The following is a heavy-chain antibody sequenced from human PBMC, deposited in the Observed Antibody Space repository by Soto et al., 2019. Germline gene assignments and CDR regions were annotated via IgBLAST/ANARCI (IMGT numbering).Heavy chain of an antibody. CDR1: GFTFSSYG. J-gene: IGHJ4*02. Sequence: EVQLLESGGGLVQPGGSLRLSCAASGFTFSSYGMTWVRQAPGKGLEWVSFSSATGAGTYYADSVKGRFTISTDNSKNTLDPQMTSPAADGTGVYSFAKGRRTGGNYGFYSDFWGQGALVIVSS. CDR3: AKGRRTGGNYGFYSDF. CDR2: SSATGAGT. D-gene: IGHD1-7*01. V-gene: IGHV3-23*01.